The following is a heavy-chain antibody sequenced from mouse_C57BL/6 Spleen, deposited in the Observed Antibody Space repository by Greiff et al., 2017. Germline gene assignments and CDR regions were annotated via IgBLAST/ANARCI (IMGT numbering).Heavy chain of an antibody. D-gene: IGHD2-5*01. CDR3: ARDGYYSNRYFDG. CDR1: GFTFSDYG. CDR2: ISRGSSTI. J-gene: IGHJ1*03. V-gene: IGHV5-17*01. Sequence: EVQLLESGGGLVKPGGSLKLSCAASGFTFSDYGMHWVRQAPEKGLEWVAYISRGSSTIYYADTVKGRFTLSRDNAKNNPFLQMTSLRSEDTAMYYWARDGYYSNRYFDGWGTGTTVTVAS.